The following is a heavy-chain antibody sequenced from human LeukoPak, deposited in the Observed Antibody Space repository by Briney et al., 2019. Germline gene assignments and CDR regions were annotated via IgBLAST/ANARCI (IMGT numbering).Heavy chain of an antibody. CDR3: ARRAGAYSHPYDY. Sequence: GGSLRLSCAASGFTFNNYGMHWVRQAPGKGLEWVAVISYDGPNKYYADSVKGRFTISRDNSKNTLYLQMNSLRAEDTAVYYCARRAGAYSHPYDYWGQGTLVTVSS. CDR2: ISYDGPNK. CDR1: GFTFNNYG. J-gene: IGHJ4*02. D-gene: IGHD4/OR15-4a*01. V-gene: IGHV3-30*03.